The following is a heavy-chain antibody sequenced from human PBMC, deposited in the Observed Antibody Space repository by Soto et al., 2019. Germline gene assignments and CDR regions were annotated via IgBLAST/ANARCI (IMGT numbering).Heavy chain of an antibody. CDR2: FDPEDGET. V-gene: IGHV1-24*01. CDR1: GYTLTELS. CDR3: ATTTGKAVAGDY. D-gene: IGHD6-19*01. Sequence: VKVSCKVSGYTLTELSMHWVRQAPGKGLEWMGGFDPEDGETIYAQKFQGRVTMTEDTSTDTAYMELSSLRSEDTAVYYCATTTGKAVAGDYWGQGTLVTVSS. J-gene: IGHJ4*02.